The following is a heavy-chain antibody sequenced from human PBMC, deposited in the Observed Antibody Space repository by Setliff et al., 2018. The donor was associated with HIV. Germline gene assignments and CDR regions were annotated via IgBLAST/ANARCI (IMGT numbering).Heavy chain of an antibody. J-gene: IGHJ4*02. CDR2: ISPYNGEV. CDR1: GYIFINYY. Sequence: ASVKVSCKTSGYIFINYYVTWVRQAPGQGLEWVGQISPYNGEVRYAQRFQGRITMTTHTSTTTAYMELMSLGSDDTAIYFCATMHFRDFDYWGQGTLVTVSS. V-gene: IGHV1-18*01. D-gene: IGHD2-2*01. CDR3: ATMHFRDFDY.